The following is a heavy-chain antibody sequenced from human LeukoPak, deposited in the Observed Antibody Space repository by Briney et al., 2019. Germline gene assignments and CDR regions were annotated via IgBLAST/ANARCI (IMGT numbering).Heavy chain of an antibody. Sequence: ASVKVSCKSSGYTFTRYYMHWVRQAPGQGLEWMGIINPSGGSTSYAQKFQGRVTMTRNTSISTAYMELSSLRSEDTAVYYCARGQGGIQLWLGLPEGDYWGQGTLVTVSS. D-gene: IGHD5-18*01. CDR1: GYTFTRYY. CDR2: INPSGGST. CDR3: ARGQGGIQLWLGLPEGDY. V-gene: IGHV1-46*01. J-gene: IGHJ4*02.